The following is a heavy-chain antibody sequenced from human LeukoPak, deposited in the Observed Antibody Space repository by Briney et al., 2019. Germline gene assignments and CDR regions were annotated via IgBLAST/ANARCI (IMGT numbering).Heavy chain of an antibody. CDR1: GFTFSSYT. CDR3: ARDGYSSVLGAFDI. D-gene: IGHD6-25*01. CDR2: ISNSSSYI. Sequence: GGPRLSCAASGFTFSSYTMNWVRQAPGKGLEWVSSISNSSSYIYYADSVKGRFTISRDNAKNSPYLQMNSLRAEDTAVYYCARDGYSSVLGAFDIWGQGTMVTVSS. V-gene: IGHV3-21*01. J-gene: IGHJ3*02.